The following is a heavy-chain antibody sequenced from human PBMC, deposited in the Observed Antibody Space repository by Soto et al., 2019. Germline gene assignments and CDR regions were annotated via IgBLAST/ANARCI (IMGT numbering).Heavy chain of an antibody. Sequence: SVKVSCKASGGTFDTYAVSWVRQAPGQGLEWMGGIIPMFGTPYYAQRFQGRVTITADESTGTAYMELSSLRSEDTAVYYCARDRDFGNYFDSFYPETSRHWGQGTLVTVSS. CDR1: GGTFDTYA. CDR2: IIPMFGTP. J-gene: IGHJ4*02. V-gene: IGHV1-69*13. D-gene: IGHD3-22*01. CDR3: ARDRDFGNYFDSFYPETSRH.